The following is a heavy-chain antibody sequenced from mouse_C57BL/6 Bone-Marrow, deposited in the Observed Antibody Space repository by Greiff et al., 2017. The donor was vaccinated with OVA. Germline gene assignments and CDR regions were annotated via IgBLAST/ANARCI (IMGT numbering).Heavy chain of an antibody. CDR1: GYAFSSSW. J-gene: IGHJ2*01. CDR2: IYPGDGDT. D-gene: IGHD1-1*01. V-gene: IGHV1-82*01. CDR3: AREGAYYYGRNYFDY. Sequence: VQLQQSGPELVKPGASVKISCKASGYAFSSSWMNWVKQRPGKGLEWIGRIYPGDGDTNYNGKFKGKATLTADKSSSTAYMQLSSLTSEDSAVYFCAREGAYYYGRNYFDYWGQGTTLTVSS.